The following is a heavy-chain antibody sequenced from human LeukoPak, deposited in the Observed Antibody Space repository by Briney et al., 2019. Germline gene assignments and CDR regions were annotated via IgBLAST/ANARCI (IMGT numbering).Heavy chain of an antibody. Sequence: SETLSLTCTVSGGSISSGGYYWSWIRQHPGKGLEWIGYIYYSGSTNYNPSLKSRVTISVDTSKNQFSLKLSSVTAADTAVYYRARESGDSSGWYKPTADWYFDLWGRGTLVTVSS. CDR2: IYYSGST. D-gene: IGHD6-19*01. CDR3: ARESGDSSGWYKPTADWYFDL. V-gene: IGHV4-61*08. J-gene: IGHJ2*01. CDR1: GGSISSGGYY.